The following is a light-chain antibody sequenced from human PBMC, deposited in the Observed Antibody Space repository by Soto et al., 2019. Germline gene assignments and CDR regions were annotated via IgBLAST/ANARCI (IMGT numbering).Light chain of an antibody. CDR2: EDS. V-gene: IGLV2-14*01. CDR3: SSRTTSNPYV. CDR1: SSDIGAYNS. J-gene: IGLJ1*01. Sequence: QSALTQPASVSGSPGQSITISCTGTSSDIGAYNSVSWYQQHPGKAPKLMIYEDSNRPSGVSNRFSASKSGNTASLTISGLQAEDEAYYYCSSRTTSNPYVFGTGTKLTVL.